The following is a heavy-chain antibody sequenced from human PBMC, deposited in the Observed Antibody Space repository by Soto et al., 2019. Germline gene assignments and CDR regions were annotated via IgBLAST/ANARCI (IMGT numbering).Heavy chain of an antibody. CDR3: AREGASSYASRHFDN. CDR1: GGSMFSYY. D-gene: IGHD3-16*01. V-gene: IGHV4-4*07. J-gene: IGHJ4*02. Sequence: TLSLTCTVSGGSMFSYYWSWIRQPAGKGLEWIARIYGSGGTNYNPSLKSRVTMSLDTSKNKFSLRLTSVTAADTAVYYCAREGASSYASRHFDNWGPGTLVTVSS. CDR2: IYGSGGT.